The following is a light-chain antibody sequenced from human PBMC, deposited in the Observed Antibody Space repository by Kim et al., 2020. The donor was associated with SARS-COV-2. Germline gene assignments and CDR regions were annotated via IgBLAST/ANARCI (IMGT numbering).Light chain of an antibody. CDR1: QSVGSS. CDR2: DAS. V-gene: IGKV3-11*01. Sequence: ARPPLHCMASQSVGSSLACYQHKPGQAPRLVISDASDRATGIPARFSGSGSGTDFSLTISYIEPEDFAVYYCQQRANWITFGPGTKVDIK. J-gene: IGKJ3*01. CDR3: QQRANWIT.